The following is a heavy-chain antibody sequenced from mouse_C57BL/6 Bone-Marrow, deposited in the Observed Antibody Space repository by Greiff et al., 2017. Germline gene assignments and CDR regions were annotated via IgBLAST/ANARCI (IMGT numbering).Heavy chain of an antibody. J-gene: IGHJ1*03. Sequence: DVKLVESGGGLVQPGGSLSLSCAASGFTFTDYYMSWVRQPPGTALEWLGFIRNKANGYTTEYSASVKGRFTISRFNSHSILYLQMKALRAEDSSTYYCARFDYYGSGDGYWYFDVWGTGTTVTVAS. CDR3: ARFDYYGSGDGYWYFDV. D-gene: IGHD1-1*01. CDR1: GFTFTDYY. CDR2: IRNKANGYTT. V-gene: IGHV7-3*01.